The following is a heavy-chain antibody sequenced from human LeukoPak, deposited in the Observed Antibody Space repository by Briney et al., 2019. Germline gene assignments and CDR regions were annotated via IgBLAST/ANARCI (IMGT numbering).Heavy chain of an antibody. J-gene: IGHJ5*02. D-gene: IGHD3-3*01. CDR2: ISGSGGST. CDR3: ASRTVSGYYWSDP. CDR1: GFTFSSYA. V-gene: IGHV3-23*01. Sequence: PGGSLRLSCAASGFTFSSYAMSWVRQAPGKGLEWVSAISGSGGSTYYADSVKGRFTISGDNSKNTLYLQMNSLRAEDTAVYYCASRTVSGYYWSDPWGQGTLVTVSS.